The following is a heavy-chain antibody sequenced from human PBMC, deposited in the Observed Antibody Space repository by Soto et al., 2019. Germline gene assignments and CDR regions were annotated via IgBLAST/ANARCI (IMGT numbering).Heavy chain of an antibody. CDR1: GYTFTSYE. Sequence: QVQLVQSGAEVKKPGASVKVSCKASGYTFTSYEINWVRQATGQGLEWMGWMNPNSGDTGYAQKFQCIVTMTRSTSIRMAYMELSSLRPEATSVYYCASGELLWLGDRLRGGQGAPVTVSS. CDR3: ASGELLWLGDRLR. D-gene: IGHD3-10*01. J-gene: IGHJ4*02. V-gene: IGHV1-8*01. CDR2: MNPNSGDT.